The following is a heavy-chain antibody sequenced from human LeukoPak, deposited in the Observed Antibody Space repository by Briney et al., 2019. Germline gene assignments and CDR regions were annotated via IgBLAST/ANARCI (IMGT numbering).Heavy chain of an antibody. CDR1: GFTFSSYE. CDR3: AKEILRELLW. Sequence: PGGSLRLSCPASGFTFSSYEMSWVRQAPGKWLEWVSAIIGSGGSTYYADSVKGRFTISTNNSKNTLYLQMNSLRAEDTAVYYCAKEILRELLWWGQGTLVTVSS. J-gene: IGHJ1*01. CDR2: IIGSGGST. V-gene: IGHV3-23*01. D-gene: IGHD1-26*01.